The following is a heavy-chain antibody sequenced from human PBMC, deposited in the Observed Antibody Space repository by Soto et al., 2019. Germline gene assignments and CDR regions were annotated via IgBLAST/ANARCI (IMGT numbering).Heavy chain of an antibody. V-gene: IGHV1-18*01. D-gene: IGHD2-8*01. CDR3: ARDAVEEDIVLMVYAQDSHYYYGMDV. CDR1: GYTFTSYG. CDR2: ISAYNGNT. J-gene: IGHJ6*02. Sequence: ASVKVSCKASGYTFTSYGISWVRQAPGQGLEWMGWISAYNGNTNYAQKLQGRVNMTTDTSTSTAYMELRSLRSDDTAVYYCARDAVEEDIVLMVYAQDSHYYYGMDVWGQGTTVTVSS.